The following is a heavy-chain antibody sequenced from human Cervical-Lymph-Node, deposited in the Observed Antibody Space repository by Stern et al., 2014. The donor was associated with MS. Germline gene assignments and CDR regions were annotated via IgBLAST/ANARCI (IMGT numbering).Heavy chain of an antibody. CDR1: GFSFSDYY. V-gene: IGHV3-11*01. Sequence: MQLVESGGGLVKPGESLRLSCQASGFSFSDYYMTWIRQAPGKGLEWISFISSRGDLIYYADSVRGRFTISRDNAKNSLYLQLNSLRAEDTAVYYCVRADGSSDDYWGQGTLVTVSS. CDR3: VRADGSSDDY. CDR2: ISSRGDLI. J-gene: IGHJ4*02. D-gene: IGHD3-10*01.